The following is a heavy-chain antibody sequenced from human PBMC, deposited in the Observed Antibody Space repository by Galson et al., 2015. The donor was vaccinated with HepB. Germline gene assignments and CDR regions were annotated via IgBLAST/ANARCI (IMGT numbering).Heavy chain of an antibody. J-gene: IGHJ4*02. Sequence: SLRLSCAASGFTFSGNFMHWVRQAPGRGLDWVAVILYDGTKKYYADSVKARFSLSRDNSRDTLYLQINSLRHEDTGVYYCAREGRGCGSLGYFGYRGQGTLVPLS. V-gene: IGHV3-30-3*01. CDR2: ILYDGTKK. CDR1: GFTFSGNF. CDR3: AREGRGCGSLGYFGY. D-gene: IGHD3-10*01.